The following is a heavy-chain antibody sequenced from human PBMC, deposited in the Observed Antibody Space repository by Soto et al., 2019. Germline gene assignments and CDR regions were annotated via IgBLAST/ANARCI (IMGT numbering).Heavy chain of an antibody. V-gene: IGHV1-46*01. CDR2: INPSGGST. CDR3: ARNPYSSSWYYLAPYGMDV. D-gene: IGHD6-13*01. J-gene: IGHJ6*02. CDR1: GYTFTSYY. Sequence: ASVKVSCKASGYTFTSYYMHWVRQAPGQGLEWMGIINPSGGSTSYAQKFQGRVTMTRDTSTSTAYMELSSLRSEDTAVYYCARNPYSSSWYYLAPYGMDVWGQGTTVTVSS.